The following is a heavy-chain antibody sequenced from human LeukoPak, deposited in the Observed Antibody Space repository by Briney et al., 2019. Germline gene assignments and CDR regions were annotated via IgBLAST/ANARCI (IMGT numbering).Heavy chain of an antibody. V-gene: IGHV3-49*03. CDR2: IRSKAYGGTT. CDR3: AKKYSTGLDP. CDR1: GFTFGDYA. J-gene: IGHJ5*02. D-gene: IGHD1-26*01. Sequence: GGSLRLSCTASGFTFGDYAMSWFRQAPGKGLEWVGFIRSKAYGGTTEYAASVKGRFTISRDDSKSIAYLQMNSLRAEDTAVYYCAKKYSTGLDPWGQGTLVTVSS.